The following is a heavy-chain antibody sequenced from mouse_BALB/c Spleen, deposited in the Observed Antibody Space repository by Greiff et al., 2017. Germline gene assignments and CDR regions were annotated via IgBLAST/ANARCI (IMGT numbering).Heavy chain of an antibody. D-gene: IGHD2-3*01. CDR3: ARHGGYDGFPYYFVY. CDR2: ISNGGGST. J-gene: IGHJ2*01. CDR1: GFTFSSYT. V-gene: IGHV5-12-2*01. Sequence: EVQRVESGGGLVQPGGSLKLSCAASGFTFSSYTMSWVRQTPEKRLEWVAYISNGGGSTYYPDTVKGRFTISRDNAKNTLYLQMSSLKSEDTAMYYCARHGGYDGFPYYFVYWGQGTTLTVSS.